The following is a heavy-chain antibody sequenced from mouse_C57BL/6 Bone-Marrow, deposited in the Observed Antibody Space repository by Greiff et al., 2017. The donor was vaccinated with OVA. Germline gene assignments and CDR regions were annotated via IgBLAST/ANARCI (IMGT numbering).Heavy chain of an antibody. D-gene: IGHD1-1*01. V-gene: IGHV1-55*01. J-gene: IGHJ3*01. CDR3: ARDYYGSSSFAY. CDR2: IYPGSGST. Sequence: QVQLQQPGAELVKPGASVKMSCKVSGYTFTSYWITWVKQRPGQGLEWIGDIYPGSGSTNYNEKFKSKATLTVDTSSSTAYMQLSSLTSEDSAVYYCARDYYGSSSFAYWGQGTLVTVSA. CDR1: GYTFTSYW.